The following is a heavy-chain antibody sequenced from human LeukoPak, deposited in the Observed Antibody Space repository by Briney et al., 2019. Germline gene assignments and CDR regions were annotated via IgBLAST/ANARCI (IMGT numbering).Heavy chain of an antibody. CDR3: ARKDTDSSGYYYYFDY. Sequence: GGSLRLSCAASGFTFSSYAMSWVRQAPGKGLGWVSAISGSGGSTYYADSVKGRFTISRDNSKNTLYLQMNSLRAEDTAVYYCARKDTDSSGYYYYFDYWGQGTLVTVSS. J-gene: IGHJ4*02. CDR2: ISGSGGST. CDR1: GFTFSSYA. V-gene: IGHV3-23*01. D-gene: IGHD3-22*01.